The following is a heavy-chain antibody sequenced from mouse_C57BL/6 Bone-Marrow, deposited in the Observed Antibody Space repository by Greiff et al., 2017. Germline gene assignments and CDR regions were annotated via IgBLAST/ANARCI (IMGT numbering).Heavy chain of an antibody. Sequence: DVKLVESGGDLVKPGGSLKLSCAASGFTFSSYGMSWVRQTPDKRLEWVATISSGGSYTYYPDSVKGRFTISRDNAKNTLYLQMSSLKSEDTAMYYCARHGRWRDLRLDYWGQGTTLTVSS. CDR3: ARHGRWRDLRLDY. J-gene: IGHJ2*01. CDR2: ISSGGSYT. D-gene: IGHD1-1*02. CDR1: GFTFSSYG. V-gene: IGHV5-6*02.